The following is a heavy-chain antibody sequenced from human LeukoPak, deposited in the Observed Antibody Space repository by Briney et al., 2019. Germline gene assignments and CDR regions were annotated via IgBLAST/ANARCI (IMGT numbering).Heavy chain of an antibody. CDR3: ARVPRGGYSYSNWFDP. J-gene: IGHJ5*02. CDR1: GGSISSYY. Sequence: SETLSLTCTVSGGSISSYYWSWIRQPPGKGLEWIGDIYYSGSTNYNPSLKSRVNISVDTSKNQFSLKLSSVTAADTAVYYCARVPRGGYSYSNWFDPWGQGTLVTVSS. CDR2: IYYSGST. D-gene: IGHD5-18*01. V-gene: IGHV4-59*01.